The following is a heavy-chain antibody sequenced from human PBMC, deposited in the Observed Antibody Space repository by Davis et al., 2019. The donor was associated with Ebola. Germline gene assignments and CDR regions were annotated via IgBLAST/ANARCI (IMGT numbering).Heavy chain of an antibody. Sequence: ASVKVSCKASGYTFTKHYIYWMRQAPGQGLEWMGWINPSGGTTNYAQRFQGRVTMTRDTSTSTVYMDLSSLRSEDTAVYYCARDDGSPVGINYWGQGTLVTVSS. D-gene: IGHD1-26*01. CDR2: INPSGGTT. J-gene: IGHJ4*02. CDR3: ARDDGSPVGINY. CDR1: GYTFTKHY. V-gene: IGHV1-46*01.